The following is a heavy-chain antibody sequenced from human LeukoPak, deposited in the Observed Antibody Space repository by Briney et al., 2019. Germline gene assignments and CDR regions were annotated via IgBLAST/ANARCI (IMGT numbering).Heavy chain of an antibody. Sequence: GGSLRLSCAASGFTFNSYSMNWVRQAPGKGLEWVSSISSSSSYIYYADSVKGRFTISRDNAKNSLYLQMNSLRAEDTAVYYCARDQSGTGQDWFDPWGQGTLVTVSS. J-gene: IGHJ5*02. CDR3: ARDQSGTGQDWFDP. V-gene: IGHV3-21*01. D-gene: IGHD1-1*01. CDR1: GFTFNSYS. CDR2: ISSSSSYI.